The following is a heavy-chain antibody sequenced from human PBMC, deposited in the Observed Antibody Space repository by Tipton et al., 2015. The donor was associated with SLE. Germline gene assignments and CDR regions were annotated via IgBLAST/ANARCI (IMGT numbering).Heavy chain of an antibody. Sequence: SLRLSCAGSGFIFSGYTMNWVRQAPGKGLEWVSFINSGSNHIYYADSVKGRFTISRDNAKNSLYLQMKSLRVDDTAVYSCARGGYARLPGQHWGQGTLVTVSS. CDR1: GFIFSGYT. V-gene: IGHV3-21*03. CDR2: INSGSNHI. CDR3: ARGGYARLPGQH. J-gene: IGHJ1*01. D-gene: IGHD3-16*01.